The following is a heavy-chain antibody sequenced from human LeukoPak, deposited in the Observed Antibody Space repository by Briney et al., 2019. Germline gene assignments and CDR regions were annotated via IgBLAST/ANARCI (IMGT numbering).Heavy chain of an antibody. Sequence: GEPLKFSSKLSGYKLTTNLIAGVGKVPGKGLEWMGLIYPGYSDAKYSTSFQDQVTLSVDASVSTAYLQLSGLRASDTAIYYCVRFALSSSIDRWGQGTLVTVSS. CDR3: VRFALSSSIDR. CDR1: GYKLTTNL. CDR2: IYPGYSDA. J-gene: IGHJ5*02. V-gene: IGHV5-51*01. D-gene: IGHD6-13*01.